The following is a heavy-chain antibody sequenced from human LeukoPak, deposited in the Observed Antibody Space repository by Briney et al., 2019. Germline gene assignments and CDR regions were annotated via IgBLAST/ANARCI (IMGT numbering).Heavy chain of an antibody. V-gene: IGHV4-59*12. CDR1: GGSINSYY. CDR2: IHYTGST. CDR3: ARDAQYAYGDPGE. D-gene: IGHD4-17*01. Sequence: SETLSLTCTVSGGSINSYYWSWIRQPPGKGLECIGYIHYTGSTNYNPSLKSRVTISVDTSKSQFSLKLSSVTAADTAVYYCARDAQYAYGDPGEWGQGTLVTVSS. J-gene: IGHJ4*02.